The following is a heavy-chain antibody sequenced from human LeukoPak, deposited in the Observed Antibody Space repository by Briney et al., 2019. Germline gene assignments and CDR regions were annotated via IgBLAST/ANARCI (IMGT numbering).Heavy chain of an antibody. Sequence: GGSLRLSCAASGFTFSSYAMSWVRQAPGKGLEWVSAISGSGGSTYYADSVKGQFTISRDNSKNTLYLQMNSLRAEDTAVYYCAKGVRGFGDLPDSFDIWGQGTMVTVSS. CDR3: AKGVRGFGDLPDSFDI. D-gene: IGHD3-10*01. V-gene: IGHV3-23*01. J-gene: IGHJ3*02. CDR2: ISGSGGST. CDR1: GFTFSSYA.